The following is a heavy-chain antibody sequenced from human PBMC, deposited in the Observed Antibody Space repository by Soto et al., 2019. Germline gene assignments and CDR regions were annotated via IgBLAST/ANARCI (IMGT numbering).Heavy chain of an antibody. D-gene: IGHD3-3*01. CDR1: GGSITSSY. Sequence: PSETLSLTCTVSGGSITSSYWSWIRRPPGKGLEWIAYIYDTGISGYTPSTSYNPSLKSRVTISVDTSKNQFSLKLSSVTVADTAVYYCARNGXYYDFWSGYYFGGGMDVWGQGTTVTVSS. J-gene: IGHJ6*02. CDR2: IYDTGISGYTPST. CDR3: ARNGXYYDFWSGYYFGGGMDV. V-gene: IGHV4-59*12.